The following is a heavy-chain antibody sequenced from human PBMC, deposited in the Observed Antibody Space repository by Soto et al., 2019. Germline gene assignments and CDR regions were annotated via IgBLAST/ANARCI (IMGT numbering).Heavy chain of an antibody. D-gene: IGHD4-17*01. CDR3: ARHMAMTISNWLDP. Sequence: PGESLKISCKGSGYSFTSYWIGWVRQMPGKGLEWMGIIYPGDSDTRYSPSFQGQVTISADKSINTAYLQWSSLKASDTAMYYCARHMAMTISNWLDPWGKGTLVIVSS. CDR1: GYSFTSYW. V-gene: IGHV5-51*01. CDR2: IYPGDSDT. J-gene: IGHJ5*02.